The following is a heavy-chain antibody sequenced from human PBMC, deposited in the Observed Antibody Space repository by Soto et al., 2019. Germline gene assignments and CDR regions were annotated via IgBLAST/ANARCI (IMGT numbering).Heavy chain of an antibody. Sequence: GGSLRLSCAASGFTFSSYSMNWVRQAPGKGLEWVSYISSSSSTIYYEDPLKGRFTISRDNAKNSLYLQMNSLRAEDTAVYYCARVTRVASIVVVASGGDYMDVWGKGTTVTVSS. CDR1: GFTFSSYS. CDR3: ARVTRVASIVVVASGGDYMDV. J-gene: IGHJ6*03. CDR2: ISSSSSTI. V-gene: IGHV3-48*01. D-gene: IGHD2-15*01.